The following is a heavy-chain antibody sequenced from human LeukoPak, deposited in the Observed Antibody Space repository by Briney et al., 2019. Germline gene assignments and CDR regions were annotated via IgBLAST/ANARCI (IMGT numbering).Heavy chain of an antibody. CDR1: GFTVSNNY. CDR2: ISSSSSYI. Sequence: GGSLRLSCAASGFTVSNNYMSWVRQAPGKGLEWVSSISSSSSYIYYADSVKGRFTISRDNAKNSLYLQMNSLRAEDTAVYYCALGYYDSSGYYYLAYWGQGTLVTVSS. D-gene: IGHD3-22*01. J-gene: IGHJ4*02. V-gene: IGHV3-21*01. CDR3: ALGYYDSSGYYYLAY.